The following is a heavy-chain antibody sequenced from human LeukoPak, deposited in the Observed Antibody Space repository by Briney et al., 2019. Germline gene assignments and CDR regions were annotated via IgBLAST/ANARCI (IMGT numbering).Heavy chain of an antibody. J-gene: IGHJ3*02. CDR2: ISYDGSNK. D-gene: IGHD6-19*01. V-gene: IGHV3-30*18. CDR3: AKDLEEQWLKGFDAFDI. Sequence: PGRSLRLSCAASGFTFSSYGMHWVRQAPGKGLEWVAVISYDGSNKYYADSVKGRFTISRDNSKNTLYLQMNSLRAEDTAVYYCAKDLEEQWLKGFDAFDIWGQGTMVTVSS. CDR1: GFTFSSYG.